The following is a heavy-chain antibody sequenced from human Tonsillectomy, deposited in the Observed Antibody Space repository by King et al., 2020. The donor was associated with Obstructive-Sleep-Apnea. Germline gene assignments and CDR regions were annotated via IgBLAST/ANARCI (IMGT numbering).Heavy chain of an antibody. CDR1: GFTFRSYA. Sequence: VQLVESGGGLVQPGGSLRLSCAGSGFTFRSYAMSWVRQAPGKGLEWVSGICGSGGSTYYADSVKGRFTISRDNSKNTLYLQMNSLRDEDTAVYYCAKDSMDYDSLTGPVDYWGQGILVTVSS. J-gene: IGHJ4*02. CDR2: ICGSGGST. CDR3: AKDSMDYDSLTGPVDY. V-gene: IGHV3-23*04. D-gene: IGHD3-9*01.